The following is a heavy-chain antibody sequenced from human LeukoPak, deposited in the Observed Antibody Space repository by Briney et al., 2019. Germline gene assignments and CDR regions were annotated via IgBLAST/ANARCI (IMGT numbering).Heavy chain of an antibody. CDR1: GFTFSSYA. J-gene: IGHJ4*02. CDR2: ISYDGSNK. V-gene: IGHV3-30*14. D-gene: IGHD3-22*01. CDR3: SLYYYDSSGYYFDY. Sequence: GGSLRLSCAASGFTFSSYAMHWVRQAPGKGLEWVAVISYDGSNKYYADSVKGRFTISRDNSKNTLYLQMNSLRAEDTAVYYCSLYYYDSSGYYFDYWGQGTLVTVSS.